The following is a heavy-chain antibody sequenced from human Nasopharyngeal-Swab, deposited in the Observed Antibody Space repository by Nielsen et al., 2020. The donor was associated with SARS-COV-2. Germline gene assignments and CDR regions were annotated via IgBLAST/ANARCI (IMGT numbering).Heavy chain of an antibody. V-gene: IGHV5-51*01. Sequence: GESLKISCKGSGYSFTGYWIGWVRQMPGKGLEWMGIIYPGDSDTRYSPSFQGQVTISADKSISTAYLQWSSLKASDTAMYYCAMPTLGRIDAFDIWGQGTMVTVSS. J-gene: IGHJ3*02. CDR2: IYPGDSDT. CDR1: GYSFTGYW. D-gene: IGHD7-27*01. CDR3: AMPTLGRIDAFDI.